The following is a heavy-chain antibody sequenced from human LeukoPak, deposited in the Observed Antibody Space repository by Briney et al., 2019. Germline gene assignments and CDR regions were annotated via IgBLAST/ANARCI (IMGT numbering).Heavy chain of an antibody. D-gene: IGHD3-3*01. CDR2: ISAYNGNT. V-gene: IGHV1-18*01. CDR1: GYTFTSYG. CDR3: ARVDDDFWSGYYLTDY. J-gene: IGHJ4*02. Sequence: GASVKVSCKASGYTFTSYGISWVRQAPGQGLEWMGWISAYNGNTNYAQKLQGRVTMTTDTSTSTAYMELRSLRSDDTAVYYCARVDDDFWSGYYLTDYWGQGTLVTVSS.